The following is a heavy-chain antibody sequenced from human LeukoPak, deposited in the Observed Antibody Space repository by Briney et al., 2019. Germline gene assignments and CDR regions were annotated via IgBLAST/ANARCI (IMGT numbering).Heavy chain of an antibody. J-gene: IGHJ5*02. CDR3: ARDLSGYGYNWFDP. CDR1: GGSISSSSYY. CDR2: IYYSGST. D-gene: IGHD5-12*01. Sequence: SETLSLTCTVSGGSISSSSYYWGWIRQPPGKGLEWIGSIYYSGSTYYNPSLKSRVTISVDTSKSQFSLKLSSVTAADTAVYYCARDLSGYGYNWFDPWGQGTLVTVSS. V-gene: IGHV4-39*07.